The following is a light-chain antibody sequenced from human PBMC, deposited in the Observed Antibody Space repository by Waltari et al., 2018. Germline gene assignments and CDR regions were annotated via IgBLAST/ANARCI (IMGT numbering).Light chain of an antibody. CDR1: QSLVYSDGNIY. J-gene: IGKJ2*03. CDR3: MQGTNWPQS. V-gene: IGKV2-30*01. CDR2: KVS. Sequence: DVVMTQSPLSLPVTLGPPASIPCRSSQSLVYSDGNIYLNWFKQRPGQSPRRLIYKVSRRDSGVPDRFSGSGSGTDFTLRISRVEAEDVGLYFCMQGTNWPQSFGQGTKLEIK.